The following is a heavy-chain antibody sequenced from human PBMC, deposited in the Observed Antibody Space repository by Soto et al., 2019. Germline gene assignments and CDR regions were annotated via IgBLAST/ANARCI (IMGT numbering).Heavy chain of an antibody. Sequence: QVQLQESGPGLVKPSQTLSLTCTVSGGSISSGDYYWSWIRQPPGKGLEWIGYIYHSGSTYYNPSLKSRVTISVDTSKNHFSLDLSSVTAADTAVYYCAREGGHYYDGRGYYYVAYFGYWGQGTLVTVCS. CDR2: IYHSGST. J-gene: IGHJ4*02. CDR3: AREGGHYYDGRGYYYVAYFGY. D-gene: IGHD3-22*01. CDR1: GGSISSGDYY. V-gene: IGHV4-30-4*01.